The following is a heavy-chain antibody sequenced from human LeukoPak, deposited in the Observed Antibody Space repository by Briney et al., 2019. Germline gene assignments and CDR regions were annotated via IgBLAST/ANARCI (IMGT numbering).Heavy chain of an antibody. CDR1: GGSLSSNY. Sequence: SETLSLTCTVSGGSLSSNYWSWIRQPPGKGLEWIGYIYNSGSTNYNPSLKSRVTISVDTSKNQFSLKLSSVTAADTAVYYCARGFRQWLAPFDYWGQGTLVTVSS. J-gene: IGHJ4*02. CDR3: ARGFRQWLAPFDY. V-gene: IGHV4-59*12. CDR2: IYNSGST. D-gene: IGHD6-19*01.